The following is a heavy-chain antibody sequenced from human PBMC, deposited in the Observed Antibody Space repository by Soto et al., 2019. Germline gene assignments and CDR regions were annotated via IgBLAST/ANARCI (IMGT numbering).Heavy chain of an antibody. J-gene: IGHJ4*02. V-gene: IGHV4-34*01. CDR3: ARGAKVPAAHFDY. CDR1: GGSFSGYY. D-gene: IGHD2-2*01. CDR2: INHSGST. Sequence: SETLSLTCAVYGGSFSGYYWSWIRQPPGKGLEWIGEINHSGSTNYNPSLKSRVTISVDTSKNQFSLKLSSVTAADTAVYYCARGAKVPAAHFDYWGQGTLVTVSS.